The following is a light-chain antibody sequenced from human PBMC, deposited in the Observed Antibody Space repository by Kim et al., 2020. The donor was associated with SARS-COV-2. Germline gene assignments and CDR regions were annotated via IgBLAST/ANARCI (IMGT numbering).Light chain of an antibody. V-gene: IGLV2-14*03. Sequence: QSALTQPASVSGSPGQSITISCTGTSSDIGGYNYVSWYQQHPDKAPKLMIYDVTNRPSGVSNRFSASKSGDTASLTISGLQGEDEANYYCSSYASGTTYVFGTGTKVTVL. J-gene: IGLJ1*01. CDR3: SSYASGTTYV. CDR2: DVT. CDR1: SSDIGGYNY.